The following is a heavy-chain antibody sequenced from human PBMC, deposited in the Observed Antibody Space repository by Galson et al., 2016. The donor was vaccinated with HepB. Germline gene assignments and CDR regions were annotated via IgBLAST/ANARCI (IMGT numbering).Heavy chain of an antibody. Sequence: SETLSLTCAVSGYSFSSGYYWGWIRQSPGKGLEWVGSIWHAGNTFYNPSLRSRVSLSVDTCKNQCSLRLTSVTAADTAVYYCVSARFFDTDYFYDFDYWGQGTLVTVSS. V-gene: IGHV4-38-2*01. D-gene: IGHD2/OR15-2a*01. CDR1: GYSFSSGYY. J-gene: IGHJ4*02. CDR3: VSARFFDTDYFYDFDY. CDR2: IWHAGNT.